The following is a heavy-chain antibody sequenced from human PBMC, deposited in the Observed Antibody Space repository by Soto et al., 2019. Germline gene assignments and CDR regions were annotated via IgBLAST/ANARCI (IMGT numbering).Heavy chain of an antibody. CDR1: GGSISSNY. CDR3: ARYLREAVAGYTLDN. D-gene: IGHD6-13*01. CDR2: VYNSGST. V-gene: IGHV4-59*01. J-gene: IGHJ4*02. Sequence: PSETLSLTCTVSGGSISSNYWTWIRQPPGKGLEWIGYVYNSGSTNYNPSLKSLVTISEDTSKSQFSLKVNSMTAADTAVYYCARYLREAVAGYTLDNWGQGILVTVSS.